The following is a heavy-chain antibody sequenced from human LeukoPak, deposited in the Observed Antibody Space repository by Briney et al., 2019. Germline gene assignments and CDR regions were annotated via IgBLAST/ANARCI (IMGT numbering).Heavy chain of an antibody. CDR2: ISYDGSNK. CDR3: AQGGSEIYYFYHGMDV. D-gene: IGHD3-10*01. J-gene: IGHJ6*02. V-gene: IGHV3-30*18. CDR1: GFSFSLYA. Sequence: PGRSLRLSCGASGFSFSLYAIHWVRQAPGKGLQWVTVISYDGSNKYYADSVKGRFTISRDNSKNTVYLQMNSLRAEDTAVYHCAQGGSEIYYFYHGMDVWGRGTTVTVSS.